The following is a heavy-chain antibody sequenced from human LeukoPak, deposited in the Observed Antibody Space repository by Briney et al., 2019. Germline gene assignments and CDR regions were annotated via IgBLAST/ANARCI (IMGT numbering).Heavy chain of an antibody. CDR2: ITLTGST. V-gene: IGHV4-34*01. CDR1: GGSFCGYY. Sequence: SETLSLTCAVYGGSFCGYYWSGIRQPPGRGLEWIGEITLTGSTNYTPSLKSRVTISVDTSKNQSSLKLSSVRAADTAVYYCASSARWLPNDYWGQGTLVTASS. J-gene: IGHJ4*02. CDR3: ASSARWLPNDY. D-gene: IGHD5-24*01.